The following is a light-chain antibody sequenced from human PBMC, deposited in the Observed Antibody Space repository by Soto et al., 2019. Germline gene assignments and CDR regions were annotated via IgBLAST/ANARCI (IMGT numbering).Light chain of an antibody. Sequence: IVMTQSPATLSVSPGEIATLSCRASHRVSSYLAWYQQKPGQAPRLLIYGASTRATGLPARFSASGSGTDFNLTISSLQSEDFAVYYCQQYTNWLRTTFGGGTKVDI. CDR2: GAS. J-gene: IGKJ4*01. V-gene: IGKV3-15*01. CDR3: QQYTNWLRTT. CDR1: HRVSSY.